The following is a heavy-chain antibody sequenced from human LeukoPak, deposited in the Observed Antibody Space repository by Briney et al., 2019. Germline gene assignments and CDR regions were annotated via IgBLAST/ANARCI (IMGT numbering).Heavy chain of an antibody. J-gene: IGHJ3*02. Sequence: NPSETLSLTCTVSGGSISSYYWSWIRQPPGKGLEWIGYIYTSGSTNYNPSLKSRVTISVDTSKNQFSLKLSSVTAADTAVYYCARGGSYYYDSSGYDYDAFDIWGQGTMVTVSS. CDR3: ARGGSYYYDSSGYDYDAFDI. CDR1: GGSISSYY. D-gene: IGHD3-22*01. V-gene: IGHV4-4*09. CDR2: IYTSGST.